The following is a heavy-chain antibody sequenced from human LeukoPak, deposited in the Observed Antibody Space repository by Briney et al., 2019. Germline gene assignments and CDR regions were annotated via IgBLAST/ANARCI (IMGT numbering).Heavy chain of an antibody. CDR2: TYPAGSET. V-gene: IGHV5-51*01. Sequence: GESLKISCKASSYNFPNYWIGWVRQMPGKGLEWMGITYPAGSETVYNPSFEGQVTISVDKSTSTAYLQWSTLKTSDTAIYYCARRIYTSVWFDPWGQGTLVSVSS. J-gene: IGHJ5*02. CDR3: ARRIYTSVWFDP. CDR1: SYNFPNYW. D-gene: IGHD2-15*01.